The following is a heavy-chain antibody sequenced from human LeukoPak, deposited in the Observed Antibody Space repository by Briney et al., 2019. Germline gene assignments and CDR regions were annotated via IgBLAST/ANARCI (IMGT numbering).Heavy chain of an antibody. CDR1: GFTFNNYA. D-gene: IGHD6-6*01. CDR3: AKLGARSIAARPKADY. J-gene: IGHJ4*02. Sequence: GGSLRLSSAASGFTFNNYAMSWVRQAPGKGLAWVSAVSGSGGSTYYADAVRGRFIITRDNSKNTLYLQMNSLRAEDTAVYYCAKLGARSIAARPKADYWGQGTLVTVSS. CDR2: VSGSGGST. V-gene: IGHV3-23*01.